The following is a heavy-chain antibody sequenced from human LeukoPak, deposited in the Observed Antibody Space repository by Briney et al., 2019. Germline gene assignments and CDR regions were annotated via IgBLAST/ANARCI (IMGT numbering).Heavy chain of an antibody. D-gene: IGHD3-22*01. CDR3: ARDRTDYYDSSGEFDY. V-gene: IGHV1-69*01. CDR2: IIPIFGTA. CDR1: GGTFSSYA. Sequence: GSSVKVSCKASGGTFSSYAISWVRQAPGQGLEWMGGIIPIFGTANYAQKFQGRVTITADESTSTAYMELSSLRSEDTAVYYCARDRTDYYDSSGEFDYWGQGTLVTVSS. J-gene: IGHJ4*02.